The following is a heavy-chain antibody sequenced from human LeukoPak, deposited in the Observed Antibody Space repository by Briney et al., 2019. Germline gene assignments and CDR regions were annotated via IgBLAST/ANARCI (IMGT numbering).Heavy chain of an antibody. V-gene: IGHV3-30-3*01. CDR3: ARDPRSGYGDY. D-gene: IGHD3-3*01. Sequence: GGSLTLSCAASGFTFNTYAMHWVRQTPGKGLEWVAVISDDGTIKYYADSVKGRFSISRDKNTVYLQMNSLRIEDTAVYYCARDPRSGYGDYWGQGTLVTVSS. CDR1: GFTFNTYA. J-gene: IGHJ4*02. CDR2: ISDDGTIK.